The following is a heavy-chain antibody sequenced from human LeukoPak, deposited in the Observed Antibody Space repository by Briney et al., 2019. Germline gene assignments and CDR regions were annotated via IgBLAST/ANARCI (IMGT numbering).Heavy chain of an antibody. V-gene: IGHV3-23*01. CDR2: ISSSGGST. D-gene: IGHD1-20*01. CDR3: AKALTGTKAFDI. Sequence: GGSLRLSCAASGFTFRSYALNWVRQAPGKGLEWVSHISSSGGSTYYAGSVKGRFTISRDNSKNTLYLQMNSLRAEDTAVYYCAKALTGTKAFDIWGQGTMVTVSS. J-gene: IGHJ3*02. CDR1: GFTFRSYA.